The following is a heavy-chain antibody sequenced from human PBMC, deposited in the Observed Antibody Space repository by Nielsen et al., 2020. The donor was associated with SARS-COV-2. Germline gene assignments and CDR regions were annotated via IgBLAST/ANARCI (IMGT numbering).Heavy chain of an antibody. D-gene: IGHD6-13*01. Sequence: GESLKISCAASGFTFSSYSMNWVRQAPGKGLEWVSSISSSSSYIYYADSVKGRFTISRDNAKNSLYLQMNSLRAEDTAVYYCARAAAGDLGFDYWGQGTLVTVSS. J-gene: IGHJ4*02. V-gene: IGHV3-21*04. CDR1: GFTFSSYS. CDR2: ISSSSSYI. CDR3: ARAAAGDLGFDY.